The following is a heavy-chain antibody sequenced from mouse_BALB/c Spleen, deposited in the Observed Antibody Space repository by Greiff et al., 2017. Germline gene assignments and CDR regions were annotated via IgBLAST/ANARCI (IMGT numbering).Heavy chain of an antibody. CDR3: AREDGNSDYAMDY. D-gene: IGHD2-1*01. Sequence: EVQGVESGGGLVQPGGSRKLSCAASGFTFSSFGMHWVRQAPEKGLEWVAYISSGSSTIYYADTVKGRFTISRDNPKNTLFLQMTSLRSEDTAMYYCAREDGNSDYAMDYWGQGTSVTVSS. V-gene: IGHV5-17*02. J-gene: IGHJ4*01. CDR1: GFTFSSFG. CDR2: ISSGSSTI.